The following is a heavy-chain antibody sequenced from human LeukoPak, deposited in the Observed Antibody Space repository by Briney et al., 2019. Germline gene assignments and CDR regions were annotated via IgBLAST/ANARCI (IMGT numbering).Heavy chain of an antibody. Sequence: SDTLSLTCTVSGGSISSYYWSWIRQPAGKGLEWIGRIYTSGSTNYNPSLKSRVTISVDTSKNQFSLKLSSVTAADTAVYYCARDHFAGYSSSWYRNWFDPWGQGTLVTVSS. CDR1: GGSISSYY. CDR2: IYTSGST. D-gene: IGHD6-13*01. V-gene: IGHV4-4*07. CDR3: ARDHFAGYSSSWYRNWFDP. J-gene: IGHJ5*02.